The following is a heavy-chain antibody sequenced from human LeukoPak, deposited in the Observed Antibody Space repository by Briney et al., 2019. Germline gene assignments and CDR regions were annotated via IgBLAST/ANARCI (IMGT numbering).Heavy chain of an antibody. J-gene: IGHJ3*02. D-gene: IGHD3-22*01. CDR3: ARGIGTSYDSSRDAFDI. Sequence: SETLSLTCTVSAGSINSGDYYWSRIRQPARKGLEWIGRIYTPGTNYNYNPSLKSRVTISIDTSKNQFSLKLTSVTAADTAVYYCARGIGTSYDSSRDAFDIWGQGTMVTVSS. CDR1: AGSINSGDYY. V-gene: IGHV4-61*02. CDR2: IYTPGTN.